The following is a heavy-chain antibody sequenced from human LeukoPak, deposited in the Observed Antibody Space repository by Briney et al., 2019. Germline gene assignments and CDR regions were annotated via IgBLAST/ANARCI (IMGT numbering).Heavy chain of an antibody. CDR3: AKTLDDTVTTIH. J-gene: IGHJ4*02. Sequence: GGSLRFSCAASGFAFSSYAMSWVRQAPGKGLEWVSAISGSGGSTYYADSVKGRFTISRDNSKNTLYLQMNSLRAEDTAVYYCAKTLDDTVTTIHWGQGTLVTVSS. CDR1: GFAFSSYA. D-gene: IGHD4-17*01. CDR2: ISGSGGST. V-gene: IGHV3-23*01.